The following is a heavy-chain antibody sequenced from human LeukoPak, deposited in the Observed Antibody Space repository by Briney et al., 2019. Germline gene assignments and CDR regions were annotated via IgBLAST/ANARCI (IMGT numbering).Heavy chain of an antibody. V-gene: IGHV3-30*04. CDR2: ISYDGSNK. CDR1: GFTFSSSP. Sequence: GGSLRLSCAASGFTFSSSPMHWVRQAPGKGLEWVAVISYDGSNKYYADSVKGRFTISRDNPKNTLYLQVNSLRAEDTAVYYCAKVLGIAAAGTEDYWGQGTLVTVSS. D-gene: IGHD6-13*01. J-gene: IGHJ4*02. CDR3: AKVLGIAAAGTEDY.